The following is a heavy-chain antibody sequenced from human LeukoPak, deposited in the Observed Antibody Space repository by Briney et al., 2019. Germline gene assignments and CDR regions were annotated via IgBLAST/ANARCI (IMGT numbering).Heavy chain of an antibody. Sequence: GGSLRLSCAASGFTFSSYGMSWVRQAPGKGLEWVSAISGSGGSTYYADSVKGRFTISRDNSKDTLYLQMNSLRAEDTAVYYCAKDGGLWFGELFNAFDIWGQGTMVTVSS. V-gene: IGHV3-23*01. J-gene: IGHJ3*02. CDR1: GFTFSSYG. CDR3: AKDGGLWFGELFNAFDI. D-gene: IGHD3-10*01. CDR2: ISGSGGST.